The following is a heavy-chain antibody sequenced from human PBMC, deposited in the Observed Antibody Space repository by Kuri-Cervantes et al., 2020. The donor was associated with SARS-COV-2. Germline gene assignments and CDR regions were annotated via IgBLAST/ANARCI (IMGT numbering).Heavy chain of an antibody. Sequence: SVKVSCKASGGTFSSYAISWVRQAPGQGLEWMGRIIPILGTANYAQKFQGRVTITTDESTSTAYMELSSLRSEDTAVYYCAIRVEKGVGDYMDVWGKGTTVTVSS. D-gene: IGHD2-8*02. CDR1: GGTFSSYA. CDR2: IIPILGTA. J-gene: IGHJ6*03. CDR3: AIRVEKGVGDYMDV. V-gene: IGHV1-69*11.